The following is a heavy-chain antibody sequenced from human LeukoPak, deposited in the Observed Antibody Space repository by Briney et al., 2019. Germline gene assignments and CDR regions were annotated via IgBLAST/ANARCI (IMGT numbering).Heavy chain of an antibody. CDR2: ISGSGGST. D-gene: IGHD3-10*01. Sequence: PGGSLRLSCAASGFTFSSYAMSWVRQAPGKGLEWVSAISGSGGSTYYADSVKGRFTISRDNSKNTLYLQMNSLRAEDTAVYYCARDGESSGSLPSFDYWGQGTLVTVSS. CDR3: ARDGESSGSLPSFDY. CDR1: GFTFSSYA. V-gene: IGHV3-23*01. J-gene: IGHJ4*02.